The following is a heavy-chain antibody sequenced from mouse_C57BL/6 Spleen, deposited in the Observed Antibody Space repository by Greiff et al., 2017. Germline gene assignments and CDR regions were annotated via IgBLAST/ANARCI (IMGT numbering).Heavy chain of an antibody. CDR3: AREDSSGFEDFDY. CDR1: GYAFSSSW. V-gene: IGHV1-82*01. CDR2: IYPGDGAT. D-gene: IGHD3-2*02. Sequence: VKLQQSGPELVKPGASVKISCTASGYAFSSSWMNWVKQRPGKGLEWIGRIYPGDGATNYTGKFKGKATLTADKSSSTAYMPLSSLTSEESAVYCCAREDSSGFEDFDYWGQGTTLTVSS. J-gene: IGHJ2*01.